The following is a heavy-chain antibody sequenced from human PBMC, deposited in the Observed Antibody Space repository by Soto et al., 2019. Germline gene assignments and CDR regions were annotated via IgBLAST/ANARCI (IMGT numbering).Heavy chain of an antibody. CDR2: IISGGSRV. J-gene: IGHJ6*02. V-gene: IGHV3-74*01. Sequence: GGSLRLSCAASGFMFSHDWMNWVRQGPGKGPEWIARIISGGSRVTYADSVEGRFTITRDNAKNMLFLEMHSLTVEDTAVYYCARERTSKGGLDVWGQGTTVIVSS. CDR1: GFMFSHDW. CDR3: ARERTSKGGLDV.